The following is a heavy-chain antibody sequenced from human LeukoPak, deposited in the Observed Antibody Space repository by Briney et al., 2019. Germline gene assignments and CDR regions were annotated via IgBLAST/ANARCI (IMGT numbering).Heavy chain of an antibody. V-gene: IGHV3-23*01. D-gene: IGHD3-22*01. J-gene: IGHJ6*03. CDR3: VKDSSSGSRCYYMDV. Sequence: GGSLRLSCAASGFTFSSYAMSWVRQAPGKGLQWVSAISGSGGSTFYADSVKGRFTISRDNSKNTLYLQMNSMRAEDTAVYYCVKDSSSGSRCYYMDVWGKGTTVTVSS. CDR2: ISGSGGST. CDR1: GFTFSSYA.